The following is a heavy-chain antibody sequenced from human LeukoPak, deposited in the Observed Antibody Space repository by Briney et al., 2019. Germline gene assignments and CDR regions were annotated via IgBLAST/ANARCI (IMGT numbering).Heavy chain of an antibody. CDR3: AREGSYCDGGDCYSFDF. V-gene: IGHV1-2*02. CDR1: GYTFTANY. Sequence: ASVKVSCKASGYTFTANYLQWVRQAPGLGPEWLGWMHVGNGNTRYAPKYQGRVTLTRDTSINTAYMELSSLTSDDTAVYYCAREGSYCDGGDCYSFDFWGQGTRVTVSS. J-gene: IGHJ4*02. D-gene: IGHD2-21*02. CDR2: MHVGNGNT.